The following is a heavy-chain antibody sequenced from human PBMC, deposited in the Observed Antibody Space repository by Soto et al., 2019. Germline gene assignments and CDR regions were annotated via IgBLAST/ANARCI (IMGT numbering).Heavy chain of an antibody. V-gene: IGHV3-33*01. CDR1: GFTFNRYG. J-gene: IGHJ6*02. CDR3: ARPLVAPVAGPYYYGMDV. CDR2: IWYDGNTK. D-gene: IGHD6-19*01. Sequence: VGSLRLSCTASGFTFNRYGFNWVRQAPGKGLEWVAVIWYDGNTKYYADSVKGRFTISRDNLRSTVYLQMNSLTAEDTAVYYCARPLVAPVAGPYYYGMDVWGQGTTVTVSS.